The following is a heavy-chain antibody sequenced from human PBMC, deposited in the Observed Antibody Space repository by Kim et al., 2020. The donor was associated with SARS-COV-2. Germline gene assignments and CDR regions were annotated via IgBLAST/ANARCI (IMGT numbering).Heavy chain of an antibody. V-gene: IGHV4-39*01. CDR1: GGSVSSSTYY. J-gene: IGHJ4*02. CDR3: ATSYSSSSGRDF. CDR2: IYYSGST. Sequence: ETQSLTCTVSGGSVSSSTYYWGWVRQPPGKGLEWIGAIYYSGSTYYNPSLKSRLTISLDTSKNQFSLKLSSVTAADTAVYYCATSYSSSSGRDFWGQGT. D-gene: IGHD6-6*01.